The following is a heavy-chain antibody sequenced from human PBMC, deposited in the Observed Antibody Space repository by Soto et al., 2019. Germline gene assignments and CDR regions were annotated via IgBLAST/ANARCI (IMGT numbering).Heavy chain of an antibody. V-gene: IGHV3-23*01. J-gene: IGHJ4*02. D-gene: IGHD3-9*01. CDR1: GFTFSSYA. Sequence: PGGSLRLSCAASGFTFSSYAMSWVRQAPGKGLEWVSAISGSGGSTYYADSVKGRFTISRDNSKNTLYLQMNSLRAEDTAVYYCAKDRKVARYFDWSTQDYWGQGTLVTVSS. CDR2: ISGSGGST. CDR3: AKDRKVARYFDWSTQDY.